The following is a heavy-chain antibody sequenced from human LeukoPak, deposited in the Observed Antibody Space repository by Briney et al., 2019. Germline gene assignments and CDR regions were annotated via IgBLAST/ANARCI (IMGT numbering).Heavy chain of an antibody. J-gene: IGHJ4*02. CDR2: ISYDGSNK. CDR1: GSTFSSYA. D-gene: IGHD5-24*01. CDR3: ARGGDGYNCDY. Sequence: GGSLRLSCAASGSTFSSYAMHWVRQAPGKGLEWVAVISYDGSNKYYADSVKGRFTISRDNSKNTLYLQMNSLRAEDTAVYYCARGGDGYNCDYWGQGTLVTASS. V-gene: IGHV3-30-3*01.